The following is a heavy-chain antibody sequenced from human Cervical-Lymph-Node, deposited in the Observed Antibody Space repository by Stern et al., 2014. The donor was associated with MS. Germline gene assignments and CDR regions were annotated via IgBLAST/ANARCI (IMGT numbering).Heavy chain of an antibody. CDR1: GYTFTSDW. Sequence: EVQLVESEAQVKKPGESLRISCQGSGYTFTSDWITWVRQMPGKGLERMGKIDPSDSHTIYSPSFQGHVTSSVDDSVNTSFLHFSALKASDSAVYYCARHSPSRAFTYEQDNFDVWGQGTTVTVSS. D-gene: IGHD1/OR15-1a*01. CDR3: ARHSPSRAFTYEQDNFDV. J-gene: IGHJ3*01. V-gene: IGHV5-10-1*03. CDR2: IDPSDSHT.